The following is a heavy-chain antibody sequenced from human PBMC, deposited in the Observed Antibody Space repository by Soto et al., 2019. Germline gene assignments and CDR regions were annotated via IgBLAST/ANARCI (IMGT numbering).Heavy chain of an antibody. V-gene: IGHV3-30*18. CDR3: AKDLRAQEYYYYGMDV. J-gene: IGHJ6*02. CDR1: GFTFSSYG. Sequence: HPGGSLRLSCAASGFTFSSYGMHWVRQAPSKGLERVAVLSYDGSNKYYADSVKGRFTISRDNSKNTLYLQMNSLRAEDTSVYYCAKDLRAQEYYYYGMDVWGQGTTVTVSS. CDR2: LSYDGSNK.